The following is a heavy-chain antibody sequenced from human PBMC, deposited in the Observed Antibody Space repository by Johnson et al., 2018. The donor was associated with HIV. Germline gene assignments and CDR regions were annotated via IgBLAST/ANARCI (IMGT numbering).Heavy chain of an antibody. D-gene: IGHD1-26*01. J-gene: IGHJ3*02. CDR3: ARDKGGVVGYDAFDI. V-gene: IGHV3-33*01. CDR1: GFTFSSYG. CDR2: IWYDGSNK. Sequence: VQLVESGGGVVQPGRSLRLSCAASGFTFSSYGMHWVRQAPGKGLEWVAVIWYDGSNKYYADSVKGRFTISRDNSKNTLYLQMNSLKTEDTAVYYCARDKGGVVGYDAFDIWGQGTMVTVSS.